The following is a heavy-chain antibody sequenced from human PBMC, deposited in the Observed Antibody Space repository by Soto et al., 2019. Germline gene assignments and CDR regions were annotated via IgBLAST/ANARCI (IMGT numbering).Heavy chain of an antibody. V-gene: IGHV4-30-2*01. CDR2: ISHSGST. CDR1: GGSTSSGGYS. D-gene: IGHD6-19*01. Sequence: QLQLQESGSGLVKPSQTLSLTCAVSGGSTSSGGYSWSWLRQPPGKGLEWIGYISHSGSTYYNPSLKSRVTISVDTSKNQFSLRLGSVTAADTAVYYCARGGLLPDYWGQGTLVTVSS. J-gene: IGHJ4*02. CDR3: ARGGLLPDY.